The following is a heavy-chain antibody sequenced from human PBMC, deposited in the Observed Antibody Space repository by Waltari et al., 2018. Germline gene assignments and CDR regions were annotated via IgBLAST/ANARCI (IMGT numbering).Heavy chain of an antibody. V-gene: IGHV1-3*01. J-gene: IGHJ4*02. CDR2: INAGKGNT. Sequence: QVQLVQSGAEVKKPGASVKVSCKASGYTFTSYAMHWVRQAPGQRLEWMGWINAGKGNTKYSQKFQGRVTITRDTSASTAYMELNSLRAEDTAVYYCARDTIVATIPVFYFDYWGQGTLVTVSS. CDR1: GYTFTSYA. CDR3: ARDTIVATIPVFYFDY. D-gene: IGHD5-12*01.